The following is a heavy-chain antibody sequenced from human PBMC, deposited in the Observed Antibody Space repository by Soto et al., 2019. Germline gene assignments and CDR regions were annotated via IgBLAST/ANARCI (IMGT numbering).Heavy chain of an antibody. CDR1: DASIISTNW. CDR2: VYHSGST. J-gene: IGHJ3*02. D-gene: IGHD3-3*01. CDR3: ASMIRTGHVFWSGYSRPPFVFDI. V-gene: IGHV4-4*02. Sequence: LSLTCAVSDASIISTNWWTWVRQPPGKGLEWVGEVYHSGSTNYNPSLKSRVTISVDKSKNQFSLNVNSVPAADTAVYYCASMIRTGHVFWSGYSRPPFVFDIWGQGTRVTVSS.